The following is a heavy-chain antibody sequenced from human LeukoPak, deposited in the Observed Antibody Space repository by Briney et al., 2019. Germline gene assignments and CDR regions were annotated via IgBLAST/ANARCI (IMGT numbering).Heavy chain of an antibody. CDR1: GFTFSSYG. V-gene: IGHV3-33*06. Sequence: GGSLRLSCAASGFTFSSYGMHWVRQAPGKGLEWVAVIWYDGSNKYYADSVKGRFTISRDNSKNTLYLQMNSLRAEDTAVYYCAKDRPFGSYGSNGYYFDYWGQRTLVTVSS. CDR3: AKDRPFGSYGSNGYYFDY. CDR2: IWYDGSNK. J-gene: IGHJ4*02. D-gene: IGHD5-18*01.